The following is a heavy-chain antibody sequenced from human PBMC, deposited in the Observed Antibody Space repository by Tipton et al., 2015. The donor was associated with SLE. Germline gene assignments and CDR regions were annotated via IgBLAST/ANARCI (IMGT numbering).Heavy chain of an antibody. Sequence: TLSLTCAGSGYSISSSYYWSWLRQPPGKGLEWIGRIYSSGRTNYKSSLQSRVTISLDTSNNQFSRRLHSVTVADTAVYYCARGGLYETSAYSVGFDIWGQGTLVTVSP. V-gene: IGHV4-61*02. CDR1: GYSISSSYY. CDR3: ARGGLYETSAYSVGFDI. J-gene: IGHJ3*02. CDR2: IYSSGRT. D-gene: IGHD3-22*01.